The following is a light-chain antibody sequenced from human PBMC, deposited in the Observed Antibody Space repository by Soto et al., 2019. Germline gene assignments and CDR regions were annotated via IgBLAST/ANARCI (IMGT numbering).Light chain of an antibody. CDR3: SSYTSTSTYV. CDR1: SSDVGGYNY. CDR2: DVS. J-gene: IGLJ1*01. V-gene: IGLV2-14*01. Sequence: QSALTQPASVSGSPGQSITISCTGTSSDVGGYNYVSWYQQHPGKAPKLMIYDVSNRPSGVSNRFSGSKSGNTASLTNSGIQAEDEADYYCSSYTSTSTYVFGAGTKLTVL.